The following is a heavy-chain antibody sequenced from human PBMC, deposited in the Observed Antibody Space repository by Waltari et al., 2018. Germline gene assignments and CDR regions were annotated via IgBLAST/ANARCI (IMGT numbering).Heavy chain of an antibody. Sequence: QVQLVQSGAEVKKPGSSVKVSCKASGGTFSSYAISWVRQAPGQGLEWMGGIIPILGIANYAQKFQGRVTITADESTSTAYMELSSLRSEDTAVYYCARELPWYQLLDDAFDIWGQGTMVTVSS. CDR2: IIPILGIA. CDR1: GGTFSSYA. J-gene: IGHJ3*02. D-gene: IGHD2-2*01. CDR3: ARELPWYQLLDDAFDI. V-gene: IGHV1-69*04.